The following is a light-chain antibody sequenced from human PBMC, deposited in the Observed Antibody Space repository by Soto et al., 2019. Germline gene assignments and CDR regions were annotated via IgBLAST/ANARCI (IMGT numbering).Light chain of an antibody. V-gene: IGLV6-57*04. Sequence: NFMLTQPHSVSESPGKTVTISCTRSSGSIATNSVQWYQQRPGSAPTTILFEDNQRPSGVPDRFSGSIDSSSNSASLTISGLQAEDEANYYCTSYTPGGAFVVFGGGTKVTVL. J-gene: IGLJ2*01. CDR1: SGSIATNS. CDR2: EDN. CDR3: TSYTPGGAFVV.